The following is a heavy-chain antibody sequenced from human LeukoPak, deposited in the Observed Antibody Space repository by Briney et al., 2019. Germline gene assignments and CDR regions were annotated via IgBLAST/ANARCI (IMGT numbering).Heavy chain of an antibody. Sequence: SVKVSCKASGGTFSSYAISWVRQAPGQGLEWMGRIIPILGIANYAQKFQGRVTITADKSTSTAYMELSSLRSEDTAVYYCARDLAIDSGYDRPWASYLWYFDYWGQGTLVTVSS. V-gene: IGHV1-69*04. CDR1: GGTFSSYA. CDR3: ARDLAIDSGYDRPWASYLWYFDY. J-gene: IGHJ4*02. D-gene: IGHD5-12*01. CDR2: IIPILGIA.